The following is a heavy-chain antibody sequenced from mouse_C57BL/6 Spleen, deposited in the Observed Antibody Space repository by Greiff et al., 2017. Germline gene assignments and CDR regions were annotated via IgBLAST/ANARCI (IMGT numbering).Heavy chain of an antibody. CDR3: ARRELGDY. CDR1: GYTFTSYW. J-gene: IGHJ2*01. CDR2: IDPSDSYT. D-gene: IGHD4-1*01. Sequence: QVHVKQSGAELVKPGASVKLSCKASGYTFTSYWMQWVKQRPGQGLEWIGEIDPSDSYTNYNQKFKGKATLTVDTSSSTAYMQLSSLTSEDSAVYYCARRELGDYWGQGTTLTVSS. V-gene: IGHV1-50*01.